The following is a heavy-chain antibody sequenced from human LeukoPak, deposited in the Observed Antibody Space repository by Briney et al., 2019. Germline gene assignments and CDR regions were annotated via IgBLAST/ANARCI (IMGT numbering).Heavy chain of an antibody. Sequence: SETLPLTCTVSGGSISSGDYYWSWIRQPPGKGLEWIGYIYYSGSTYYNPSLKSRVTISVDTSKNQFSLKLSSVTAADTAVYYCARDYGDYEYNYYYGMDVWGKGTTVTVSS. CDR1: GGSISSGDYY. V-gene: IGHV4-30-4*01. CDR3: ARDYGDYEYNYYYGMDV. J-gene: IGHJ6*04. D-gene: IGHD4-17*01. CDR2: IYYSGST.